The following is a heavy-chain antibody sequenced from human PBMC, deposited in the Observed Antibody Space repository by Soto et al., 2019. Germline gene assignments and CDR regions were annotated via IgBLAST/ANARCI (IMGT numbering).Heavy chain of an antibody. CDR2: INPNSGGT. J-gene: IGHJ4*02. Sequence: ASVKVSCKASGYTFTGYYMRWVRQAPGQGLEWMGWINPNSGGTNYAQKFQGRVTMTRDTSISTAYMELSRLRSDDTAVYYCASDSSSSHGPFDYWGQGTLVTVSS. D-gene: IGHD6-13*01. V-gene: IGHV1-2*02. CDR3: ASDSSSSHGPFDY. CDR1: GYTFTGYY.